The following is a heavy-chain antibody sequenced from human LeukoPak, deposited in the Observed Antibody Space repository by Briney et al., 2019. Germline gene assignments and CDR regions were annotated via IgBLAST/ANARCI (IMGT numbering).Heavy chain of an antibody. CDR2: ISDSGDST. CDR1: GFTVSSNY. V-gene: IGHV3-23*01. J-gene: IGHJ6*02. D-gene: IGHD3-10*01. CDR3: AKVPYSDYGSGRPPFMDV. Sequence: GGSLRLSCAASGFTVSSNYMSWVRQAPGRGLEWVATISDSGDSTYYADSVKGRFTISRDNSKKTLYLQMDSLRAEDTAIHYCAKVPYSDYGSGRPPFMDVWGQGTTVAVSS.